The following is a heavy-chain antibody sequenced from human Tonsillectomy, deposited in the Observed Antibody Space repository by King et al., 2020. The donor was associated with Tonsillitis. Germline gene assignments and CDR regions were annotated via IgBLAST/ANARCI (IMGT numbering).Heavy chain of an antibody. CDR2: IRYDGRDK. Sequence: VQLVESGGGVVQPGGSLKLSCAASAYTFSNYAMHWVRQAPGKGLEWVAFIRYDGRDKKYAESVKGRFTISRDNSKHTLYLQMNSLRAEDTAVYYCAKEGTVPGTNSGSTFDLWGQGTMVTVSP. CDR1: AYTFSNYA. J-gene: IGHJ3*01. D-gene: IGHD6-19*01. V-gene: IGHV3-30*02. CDR3: AKEGTVPGTNSGSTFDL.